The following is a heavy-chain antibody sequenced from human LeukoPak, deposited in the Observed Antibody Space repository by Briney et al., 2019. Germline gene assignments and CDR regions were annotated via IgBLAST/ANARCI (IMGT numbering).Heavy chain of an antibody. Sequence: SSETLSLTCTVSGGSISSGGYYWSWIRQHPGKGLEWIGYIYYSGSTYCNPSLKSRVTISVDTSKNQFSLKLSSVTAADTAVYYCARDLGYSYGNGFYFDCWGQGTLVTVSS. CDR3: ARDLGYSYGNGFYFDC. J-gene: IGHJ4*02. D-gene: IGHD5-18*01. CDR2: IYYSGST. CDR1: GGSISSGGYY. V-gene: IGHV4-31*03.